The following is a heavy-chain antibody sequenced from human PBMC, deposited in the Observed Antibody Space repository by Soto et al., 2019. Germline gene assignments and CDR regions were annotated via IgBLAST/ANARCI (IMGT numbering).Heavy chain of an antibody. J-gene: IGHJ3*02. D-gene: IGHD2-15*01. V-gene: IGHV4-39*01. CDR2: IYYSGST. CDR1: GGSISSSSYY. CDR3: ARHEDVYPFDI. Sequence: SETLSLTCTVSGGSISSSSYYWGWIRQPPGKGLEWIGSIYYSGSTYYNPSLKSRVTISVDTSKNQFSLKLSSVTAADTAVYYCARHEDVYPFDIWGQGTMVTVSS.